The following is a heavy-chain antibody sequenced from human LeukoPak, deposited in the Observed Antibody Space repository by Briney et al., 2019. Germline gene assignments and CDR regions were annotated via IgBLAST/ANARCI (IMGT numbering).Heavy chain of an antibody. D-gene: IGHD1-26*01. CDR2: IWYDGSNK. J-gene: IGHJ4*02. CDR1: GFTFSSYG. CDR3: ARDPYSGSYFDY. Sequence: PGGPLRLSCAASGFTFSSYGMHWVRQAPGKGLEWVAVIWYDGSNKYYADSVKGRFTISRDNSKNTLYLQMNSLRAEDTAVYYCARDPYSGSYFDYWGQGTLVTVSS. V-gene: IGHV3-33*01.